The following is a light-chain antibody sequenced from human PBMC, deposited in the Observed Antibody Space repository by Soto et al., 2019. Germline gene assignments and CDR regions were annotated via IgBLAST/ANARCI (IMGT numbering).Light chain of an antibody. CDR2: EVN. CDR3: SSYAGSSNV. CDR1: SSDIGGYNY. J-gene: IGLJ1*01. Sequence: SALTQPASVSGSPGQSITISCAGTSSDIGGYNYVSWYQQHPGKAPKVMIYEVNKRPSGVPDRFSGSKSGNTASLTVSGLQAEDEADYYCSSYAGSSNVFGTGTKVTVL. V-gene: IGLV2-8*01.